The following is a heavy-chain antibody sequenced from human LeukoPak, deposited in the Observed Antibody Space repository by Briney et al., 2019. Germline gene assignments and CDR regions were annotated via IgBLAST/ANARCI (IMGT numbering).Heavy chain of an antibody. V-gene: IGHV1-69*13. CDR1: GGTFSSYA. Sequence: SVKVSCKASGGTFSSYAISWVRQAPGQGLEWMGGIIPIFGTANYAQKFQGGVTITADESTSTAYMELSSLRSEDTAVYYCATPPAYGGNSPLGAFDIWGQGTMVTVSS. CDR2: IIPIFGTA. D-gene: IGHD4-23*01. CDR3: ATPPAYGGNSPLGAFDI. J-gene: IGHJ3*02.